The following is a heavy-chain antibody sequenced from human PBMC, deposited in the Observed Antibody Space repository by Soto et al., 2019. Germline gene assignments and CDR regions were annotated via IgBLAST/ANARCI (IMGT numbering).Heavy chain of an antibody. J-gene: IGHJ4*02. Sequence: GGSLRLSCAASGFTFSSYAMSWVRQAPGKGLEWVSAISSSSASRYYADSVKGRFTISRDNAKNSLYLQLNSLRAEDTAVYYCSRDRSDYVWGSYRDFDYWGQGTLVTVSS. D-gene: IGHD3-16*02. V-gene: IGHV3-21*01. CDR2: ISSSSASR. CDR3: SRDRSDYVWGSYRDFDY. CDR1: GFTFSSYA.